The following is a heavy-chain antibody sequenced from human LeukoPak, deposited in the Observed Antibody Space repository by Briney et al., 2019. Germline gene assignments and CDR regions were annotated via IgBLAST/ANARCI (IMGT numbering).Heavy chain of an antibody. V-gene: IGHV3-20*04. CDR1: GFTFDDYG. D-gene: IGHD6-13*01. CDR2: INWNGGST. CDR3: ARDNNQQQLVFPDLNFYYYYMDV. J-gene: IGHJ6*03. Sequence: GGSLRLSCAASGFTFDDYGMSWVRQAPGKGLEWVSGINWNGGSTGYADSVKGRFTISRDNAKNSLYLQMNSLRAEDTALYYCARDNNQQQLVFPDLNFYYYYMDVWGKGTTVTVSS.